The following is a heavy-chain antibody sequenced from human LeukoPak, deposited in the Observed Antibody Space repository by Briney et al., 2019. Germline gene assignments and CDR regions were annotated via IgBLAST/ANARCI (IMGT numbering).Heavy chain of an antibody. CDR2: ISSSSSYI. J-gene: IGHJ4*02. V-gene: IGHV3-21*01. Sequence: NPGGSLRLSCAASGFTFSSYSMNWVRQAPGKGLEWVSSISSSSSYIYYADSVKGRFTISRDNAKNSLYLQMNSLRAEDTAVYYCAREVRGSLTYGFDYWGQGTLVTVSS. D-gene: IGHD1-26*01. CDR1: GFTFSSYS. CDR3: AREVRGSLTYGFDY.